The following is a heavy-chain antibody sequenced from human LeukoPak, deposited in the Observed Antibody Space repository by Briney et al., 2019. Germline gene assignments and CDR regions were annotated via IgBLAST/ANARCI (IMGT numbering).Heavy chain of an antibody. V-gene: IGHV3-23*01. CDR2: ISGSGGST. Sequence: PGGSLRLSCAASGFTFSSYAMSWVRQAPGKGLEWVSAISGSGGSTYYADSVKGRFTISRDNSKNTLYLQMNSLRAEDTAVYYCARDLRWATSYFDYWGQGTLVTVSS. CDR3: ARDLRWATSYFDY. CDR1: GFTFSSYA. J-gene: IGHJ4*02. D-gene: IGHD5-24*01.